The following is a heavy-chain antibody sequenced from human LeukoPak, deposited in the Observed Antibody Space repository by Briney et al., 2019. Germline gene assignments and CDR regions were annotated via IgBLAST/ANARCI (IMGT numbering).Heavy chain of an antibody. V-gene: IGHV1-46*01. CDR3: ARDNSYGSGSRYGGPEC. CDR1: GYTFTNYY. D-gene: IGHD3-10*01. J-gene: IGHJ4*02. Sequence: ASVKVSCKASGYTFTNYYVHWVRQAPGPGLEWMGRINANVGSATYEQKFQGRVTMTRDTSTSTLSMAVSSLRSEDTAVYYCARDNSYGSGSRYGGPECWGQGTLVTVSS. CDR2: INANVGSA.